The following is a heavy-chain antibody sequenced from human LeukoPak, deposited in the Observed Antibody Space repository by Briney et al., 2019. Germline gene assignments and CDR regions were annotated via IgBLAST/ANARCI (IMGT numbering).Heavy chain of an antibody. J-gene: IGHJ4*02. CDR1: GGSISSYY. CDR3: ARFTYYYDSSGYPIATTFDY. D-gene: IGHD3-22*01. V-gene: IGHV4-59*08. CDR2: IYYSGST. Sequence: KPSETLSLTCTVSGGSISSYYWSWIRQPPGKGLEWIGYIYYSGSTNYNPSLKSRVTISVDTSKNQFSLKLSSVTAADTAVYYCARFTYYYDSSGYPIATTFDYWGQGTLVTVSS.